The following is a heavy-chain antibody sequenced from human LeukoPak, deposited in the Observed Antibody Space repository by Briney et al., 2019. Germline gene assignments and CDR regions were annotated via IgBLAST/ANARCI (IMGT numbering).Heavy chain of an antibody. J-gene: IGHJ4*02. V-gene: IGHV3-23*01. D-gene: IGHD3-3*01. CDR3: AKGIRVVTH. Sequence: PGGSLRLSCATSGFTFSNFAMNWVRQAPGKGLEWVSVISSNGGRTYYANSVKGRFTVSRDNSKNMLYLRMNTLRAEDTAIYYCAKGIRVVTHWGQGTLVTVSS. CDR2: ISSNGGRT. CDR1: GFTFSNFA.